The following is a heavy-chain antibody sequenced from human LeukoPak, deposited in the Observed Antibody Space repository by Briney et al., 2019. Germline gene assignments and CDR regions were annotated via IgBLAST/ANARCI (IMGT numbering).Heavy chain of an antibody. D-gene: IGHD5-12*01. J-gene: IGHJ4*02. CDR2: ISGSGGST. Sequence: GGSLRLSRAASGFTFSSYAMSWVRQAPGKGLEWVSAISGSGGSTYYADSVKGRFTISRDNSKNTLYLQMNSLRAEDTVVYYCAKVVYSGYGNFDYWGQGTLVTVSS. CDR1: GFTFSSYA. CDR3: AKVVYSGYGNFDY. V-gene: IGHV3-23*01.